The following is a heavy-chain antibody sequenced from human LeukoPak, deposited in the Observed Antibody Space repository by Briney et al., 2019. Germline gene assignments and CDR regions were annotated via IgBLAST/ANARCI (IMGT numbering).Heavy chain of an antibody. CDR3: AKEASSSLGYYYGMDV. J-gene: IGHJ6*02. CDR2: IGGGSGKT. Sequence: GGSLRLSCAASGFSLGSFAVSWVRQAPGKGLEWVSSIGGGSGKTYYADSVKGRFTISRDNSKNTLYLQMSGLRAEDTAVYYCAKEASSSLGYYYGMDVWGQGTTVTVS. CDR1: GFSLGSFA. V-gene: IGHV3-23*01. D-gene: IGHD3-3*01.